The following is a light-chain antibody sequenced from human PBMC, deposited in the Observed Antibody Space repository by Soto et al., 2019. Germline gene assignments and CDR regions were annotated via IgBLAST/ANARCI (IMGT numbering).Light chain of an antibody. J-gene: IGKJ4*01. CDR2: DAS. V-gene: IGKV1-5*01. CDR1: QSISTY. Sequence: DIQMTQSPSTLSASVGDRVAITCRASQSISTYLAWYQQKPGKAPKLLIYDASSLQSGVPSRFSGSGSGTESTLSISSLPPDDFATYYCQQYDSYPLTFGGGTKVDIK. CDR3: QQYDSYPLT.